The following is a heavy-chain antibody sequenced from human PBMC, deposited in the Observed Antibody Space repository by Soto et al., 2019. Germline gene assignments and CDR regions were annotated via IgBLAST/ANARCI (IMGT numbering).Heavy chain of an antibody. V-gene: IGHV1-8*01. CDR1: GYTFTIHD. CDR2: LNPHSGKT. D-gene: IGHD6-6*01. Sequence: ASVKVTCKASGYTFTIHDIHWVRPAPGQGLEWMAGLNPHSGKTAYAQKFQCRLTMTGNASTSTAYMELSSLRSEDTAMYYCARVSSIAARRSFDSRGQGTLVTVSA. J-gene: IGHJ4*02. CDR3: ARVSSIAARRSFDS.